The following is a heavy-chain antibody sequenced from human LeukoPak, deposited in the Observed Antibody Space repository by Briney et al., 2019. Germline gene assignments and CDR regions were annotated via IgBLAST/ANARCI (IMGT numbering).Heavy chain of an antibody. J-gene: IGHJ5*02. CDR3: ARDLTDYYDSSGYH. CDR1: GFTFSSYS. CDR2: ISSSSSYK. V-gene: IGHV3-21*01. Sequence: GGSLRLSCAASGFTFSSYSMNWVRQAPGKGLEWVSSISSSSSYKYYADSVKGRFTISRDNAKNSLYLQMNSLRAEDTAVYYCARDLTDYYDSSGYHWGQGTLVTVSS. D-gene: IGHD3-22*01.